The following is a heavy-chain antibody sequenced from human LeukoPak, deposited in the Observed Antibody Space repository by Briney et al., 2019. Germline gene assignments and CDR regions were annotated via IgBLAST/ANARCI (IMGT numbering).Heavy chain of an antibody. CDR2: IWNDGSKE. V-gene: IGHV3-33*06. J-gene: IGHJ6*03. CDR1: GFTFSTYG. D-gene: IGHD6-19*01. Sequence: GGSLRLSCAASGFTFSTYGMYWVRQAPGKGLEWAALIWNDGSKEYYADSVKGRFTISRDNSKNTLYLQMNSLRVEDTAVYYCAKEGSSGYSYYYYMDVWGKGTTVTVSS. CDR3: AKEGSSGYSYYYYMDV.